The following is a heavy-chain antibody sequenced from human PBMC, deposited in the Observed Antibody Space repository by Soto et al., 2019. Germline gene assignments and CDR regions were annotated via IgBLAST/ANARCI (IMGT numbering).Heavy chain of an antibody. Sequence: QVQLVQSGAEVKKPGASVKVSCKASGYTFTSYDINWVRQATGQGLEWMGWMNPNSGNAGYAQRFQATVNMTTNTSIRRAYMELSSLGSEDTAVYYCARERPDDFWSGYDFDYWGQGTMVTVSS. CDR1: GYTFTSYD. J-gene: IGHJ4*02. D-gene: IGHD3-3*01. CDR2: MNPNSGNA. V-gene: IGHV1-8*01. CDR3: ARERPDDFWSGYDFDY.